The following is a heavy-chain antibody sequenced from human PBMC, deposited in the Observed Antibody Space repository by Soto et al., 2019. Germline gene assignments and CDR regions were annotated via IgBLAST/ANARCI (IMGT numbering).Heavy chain of an antibody. V-gene: IGHV4-59*01. Sequence: SETLSLTCTVSGGSISSYYWSWIRQPPGKGLEWIGYIYYSGSTNYNPSLKSRVTISVDTSKNQFSLKLSSVTAADTAVYYCARVTVRGHSVYYYYYMDVWGKGTTVTVSS. CDR3: ARVTVRGHSVYYYYYMDV. CDR1: GGSISSYY. CDR2: IYYSGST. J-gene: IGHJ6*03. D-gene: IGHD3-10*01.